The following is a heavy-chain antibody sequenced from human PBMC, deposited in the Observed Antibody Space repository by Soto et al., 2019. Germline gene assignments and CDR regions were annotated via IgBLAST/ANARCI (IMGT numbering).Heavy chain of an antibody. Sequence: QVQLQEWGPGLVKPSQTLSLTGTVSGGSISSGDYYWSWIRQPPGKGLEWIGYIYYSGSTYYNPSLKSRVTISVDTSKNQFSLKLSSVTVADTAVYYCASLKLGYSTFDPWGQGTLVTVSS. J-gene: IGHJ5*02. V-gene: IGHV4-30-4*01. CDR1: GGSISSGDYY. CDR2: IYYSGST. D-gene: IGHD5-18*01. CDR3: ASLKLGYSTFDP.